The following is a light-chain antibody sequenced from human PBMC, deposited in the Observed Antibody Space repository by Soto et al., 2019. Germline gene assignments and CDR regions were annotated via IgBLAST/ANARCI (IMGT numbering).Light chain of an antibody. CDR1: TGAVTSDYY. CDR3: LLYYGGAHV. J-gene: IGLJ3*02. V-gene: IGLV7-43*01. Sequence: QTVVTQEPSLTVSPGGTVTLTCASSTGAVTSDYYPNWFQQKPGQAPRALIYTTTSKRSWTPARFSGSLLGDKAALTLSGAQPEDEAEYYCLLYYGGAHVFGGGTKVTVL. CDR2: TTT.